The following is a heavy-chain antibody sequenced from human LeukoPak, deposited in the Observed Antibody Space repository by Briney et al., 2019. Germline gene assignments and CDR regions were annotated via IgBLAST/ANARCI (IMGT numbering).Heavy chain of an antibody. D-gene: IGHD6-13*01. CDR3: ARLWTGSSWYNYYYYYMDV. J-gene: IGHJ6*03. V-gene: IGHV4-34*01. CDR1: GGSFSGYY. Sequence: SETLSLTCAVYGGSFSGYYWSWIRQPPGKGLEWIGEINHSGSTNYNPSLKSRVTISVDTSKNQFSLKLSSVTAADTAVYYCARLWTGSSWYNYYYYYMDVWGKGTTVTVSS. CDR2: INHSGST.